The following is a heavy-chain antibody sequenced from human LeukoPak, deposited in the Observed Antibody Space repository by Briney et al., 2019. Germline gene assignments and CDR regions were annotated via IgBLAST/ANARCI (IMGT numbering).Heavy chain of an antibody. Sequence: GESLKISCKGSGYSFTSYWIGWVRQMPGKGLEWMGIIYPGDSDTRYSPSFQGQVTISADKSISTAYLQWSSLKASDTAMYYCARGGLRYFDWPRLSFDYWGQGTLVTVSS. CDR3: ARGGLRYFDWPRLSFDY. J-gene: IGHJ4*02. V-gene: IGHV5-51*01. CDR2: IYPGDSDT. D-gene: IGHD3-9*01. CDR1: GYSFTSYW.